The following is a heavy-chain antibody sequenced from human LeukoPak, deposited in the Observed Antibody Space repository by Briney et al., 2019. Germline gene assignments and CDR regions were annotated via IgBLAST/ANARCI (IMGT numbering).Heavy chain of an antibody. J-gene: IGHJ3*02. Sequence: ASETPSLTCTVSGGSISSYYWSWIRQPPGKGPEWIGYIYDRGSTNYNPSLKSRVTISVLTSKNRFSLKLSSVTAADTAVYYCATLTGGDDAFDIWGQGTMVTVSS. CDR2: IYDRGST. CDR1: GGSISSYY. CDR3: ATLTGGDDAFDI. V-gene: IGHV4-59*01. D-gene: IGHD4-23*01.